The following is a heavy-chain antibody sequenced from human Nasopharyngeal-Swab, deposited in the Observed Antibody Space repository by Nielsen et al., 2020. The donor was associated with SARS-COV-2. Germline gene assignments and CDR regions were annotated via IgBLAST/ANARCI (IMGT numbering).Heavy chain of an antibody. D-gene: IGHD3-10*01. CDR3: AREHYYGSGSFDY. CDR2: IIPIFGTA. J-gene: IGHJ4*02. Sequence: SVKVSCKASGGTFNIYTITWVRQAPGQGLEWMGGIIPIFGTANYAQKFQGRVTITADKSTSTAYMELSSLRSEDTAVYYCAREHYYGSGSFDYWGQGTLVTVSS. CDR1: GGTFNIYT. V-gene: IGHV1-69*06.